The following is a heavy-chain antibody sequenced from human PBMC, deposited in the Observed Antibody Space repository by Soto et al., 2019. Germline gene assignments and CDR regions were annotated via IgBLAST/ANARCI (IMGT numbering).Heavy chain of an antibody. Sequence: QVQLQESGPGLVKPSQTLSLTCTVSGGSISSGDYYWSWIRQPPGKGLEWIGYIYYSGSTYYKPSIKSRVTISGDTSKNQFSLKLISVTAADTAVYYCARAKGLLTVTTAWFDPWGQGTLVTVSS. CDR3: ARAKGLLTVTTAWFDP. D-gene: IGHD4-17*01. V-gene: IGHV4-30-4*01. CDR2: IYYSGST. J-gene: IGHJ5*02. CDR1: GGSISSGDYY.